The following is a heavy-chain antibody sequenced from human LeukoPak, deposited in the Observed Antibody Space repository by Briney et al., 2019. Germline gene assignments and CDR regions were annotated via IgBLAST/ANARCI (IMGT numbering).Heavy chain of an antibody. CDR2: INPNSGGT. CDR1: GYTFTGYY. Sequence: GASVKVSCKASGYTFTGYYMHWVRQAPGQGLGWMGWINPNSGGTNYAQKFQGWVTMTRDTSISTAYMELSRLRSDDTAVYYCARDSGGPYDYGGNSDWYFDLWGRGTLVTVSS. V-gene: IGHV1-2*04. CDR3: ARDSGGPYDYGGNSDWYFDL. D-gene: IGHD4-23*01. J-gene: IGHJ2*01.